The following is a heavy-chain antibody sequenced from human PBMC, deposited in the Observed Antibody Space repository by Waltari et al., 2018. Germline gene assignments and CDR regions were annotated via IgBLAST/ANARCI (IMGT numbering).Heavy chain of an antibody. Sequence: EVQLVESGGGLVRHGGSLRRYCATSEFSFSTSWMGWVRQAPGKGLEWVGRSRSQTDGGTADYAAPVKDRFTISRDDSKNTLYLQMNGLKTEDTAVYYCTTLRWYQIGYWGQGTLVSVSS. CDR3: TTLRWYQIGY. CDR1: EFSFSTSW. J-gene: IGHJ4*02. CDR2: SRSQTDGGTA. V-gene: IGHV3-15*01. D-gene: IGHD2-15*01.